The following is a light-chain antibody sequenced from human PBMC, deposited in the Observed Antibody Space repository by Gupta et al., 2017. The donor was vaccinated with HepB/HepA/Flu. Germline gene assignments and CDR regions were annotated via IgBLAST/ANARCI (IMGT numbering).Light chain of an antibody. CDR1: QNINNN. V-gene: IGKV3-15*01. J-gene: IGKJ1*01. Sequence: EMMMTQSPATLSVSPGEKATLSCRASQNINNNLAWYQQKPGQAPRLLIFGASTRATAIPARLSGSGSGTDFTLTIISLQSADFAVYYCHQDNYWPPTFGQGTRLEIK. CDR3: HQDNYWPPT. CDR2: GAS.